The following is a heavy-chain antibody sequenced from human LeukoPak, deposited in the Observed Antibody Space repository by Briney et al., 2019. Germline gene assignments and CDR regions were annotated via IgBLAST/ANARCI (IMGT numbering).Heavy chain of an antibody. CDR1: GFTVSSNY. CDR2: IYSGGST. Sequence: PGGSLRLSCAASGFTVSSNYMSWVRQAPGKGLEWVSVIYSGGSTYYADSVKGRFTISRDNSKNTLYLQMNSLRAEDTAVYYCASHDSSGYSFSLYYWGQVTLVTVAS. CDR3: ASHDSSGYSFSLYY. V-gene: IGHV3-66*02. J-gene: IGHJ4*02. D-gene: IGHD3-22*01.